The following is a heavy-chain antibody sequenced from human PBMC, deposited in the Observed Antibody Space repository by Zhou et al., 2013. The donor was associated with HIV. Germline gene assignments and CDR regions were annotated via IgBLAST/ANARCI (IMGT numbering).Heavy chain of an antibody. CDR3: ARGGMGYGY. D-gene: IGHD3-16*01. CDR1: GYTFSSYG. V-gene: IGHV1-18*01. CDR2: ISADNTNT. Sequence: QVQLVQSGAEVKEPGASVNVSCKASGYTFSSYGISWVRQAPRQGLEWMGWISADNTNTNFTHKLEGRISMTTDIATTTAYMELRGLTSDDTAVYYCARGGMGYGYWGQGTLVTVSS. J-gene: IGHJ4*02.